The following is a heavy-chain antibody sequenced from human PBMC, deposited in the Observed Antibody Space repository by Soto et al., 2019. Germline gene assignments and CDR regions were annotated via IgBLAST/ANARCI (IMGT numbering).Heavy chain of an antibody. CDR3: ARDLGGLFIVAASSPGSSNWFDP. V-gene: IGHV1-46*01. CDR1: GYTFTSYY. D-gene: IGHD6-13*01. CDR2: INPSGGST. Sequence: ASVKVSCKASGYTFTSYYMHWVRQAPGQGLEWMGIINPSGGSTSYAQKFQGRVTMTRDTSTSTVYMELSSLRSEDTAVYYCARDLGGLFIVAASSPGSSNWFDPWGQGTLVTVSS. J-gene: IGHJ5*02.